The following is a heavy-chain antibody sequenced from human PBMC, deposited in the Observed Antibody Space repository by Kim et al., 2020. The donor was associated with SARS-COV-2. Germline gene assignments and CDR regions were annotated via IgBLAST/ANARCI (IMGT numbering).Heavy chain of an antibody. D-gene: IGHD2-2*01. CDR2: IGCSGSTI. J-gene: IGHJ4*02. CDR3: ARSFTSPSHFDY. Sequence: GGSLRLSCAASGFTFTDYYMSWIRQAPGKGLEWVSYIGCSGSTISYADSVKGRFTISRDNAKKSVYLRMNSLRGEDTAVYYCARSFTSPSHFDYWGQGTL. CDR1: GFTFTDYY. V-gene: IGHV3-11*01.